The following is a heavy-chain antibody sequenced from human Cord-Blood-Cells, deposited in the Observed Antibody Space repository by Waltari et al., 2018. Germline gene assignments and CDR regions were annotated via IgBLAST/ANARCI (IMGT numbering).Heavy chain of an antibody. CDR3: ATLGSAMVRGVIPIDY. D-gene: IGHD3-10*01. V-gene: IGHV1-69-2*01. Sequence: VQLVQYGAAVKKPGATVKIYCKVSGYTCTDYYLHRVQQAPGKGLEWMGLVDPADGETIYAEKSQGRVTITADTSTDTAYMGLSSLRSEDTAVYYCATLGSAMVRGVIPIDYWGQGTLVTVSS. CDR2: VDPADGET. J-gene: IGHJ4*02. CDR1: GYTCTDYY.